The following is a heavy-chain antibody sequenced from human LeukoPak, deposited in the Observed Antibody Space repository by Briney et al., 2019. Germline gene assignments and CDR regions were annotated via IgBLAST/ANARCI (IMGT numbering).Heavy chain of an antibody. CDR2: IYSGGST. D-gene: IGHD5-18*01. Sequence: PGGSLRLSCAASGFTVSSNYMSWVRQAPGKGLEWVSVIYSGGSTYYADSVKGRFTISRDNSKNTLYLQMNSLRAEDTAVYYCARRGYSYGLPYDYWGQGTLVTVSS. CDR3: ARRGYSYGLPYDY. V-gene: IGHV3-53*01. J-gene: IGHJ4*02. CDR1: GFTVSSNY.